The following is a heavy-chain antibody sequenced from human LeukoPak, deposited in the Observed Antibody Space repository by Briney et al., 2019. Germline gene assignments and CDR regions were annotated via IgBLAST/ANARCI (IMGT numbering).Heavy chain of an antibody. CDR2: INHSEGT. D-gene: IGHD3-10*01. CDR1: GGSFSGYY. Sequence: SETLSLTCVVYGGSFSGYYWSWIRQPPGKGLEWIGEINHSEGTNYNPSLKSRVTISVDTSKNQFSLKLSSVTAADTAVYYCAGGDYYGSGSFPLSWGQGTLVTVAS. J-gene: IGHJ5*02. CDR3: AGGDYYGSGSFPLS. V-gene: IGHV4-34*01.